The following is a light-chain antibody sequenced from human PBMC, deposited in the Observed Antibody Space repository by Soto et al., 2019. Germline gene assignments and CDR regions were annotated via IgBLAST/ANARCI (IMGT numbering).Light chain of an antibody. CDR2: LGF. V-gene: IGKV2-28*01. J-gene: IGKJ1*01. Sequence: DTVMTQSPLSLPVTPGEPASISCRSSQSLLYSNGYNYLDWYLQKPGQSPQLLLYLGFNRASGVPDRLSGSGSGTDFTLKISRVEAEDVGGYCCIQALEGRTFGQGTKVEMK. CDR1: QSLLYSNGYNY. CDR3: IQALEGRT.